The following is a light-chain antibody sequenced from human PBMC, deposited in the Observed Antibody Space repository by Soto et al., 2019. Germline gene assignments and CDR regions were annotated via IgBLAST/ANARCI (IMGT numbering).Light chain of an antibody. CDR1: QNIHNH. V-gene: IGKV3-11*01. J-gene: IGKJ4*01. CDR2: YAS. Sequence: KVLTQSPATLSVSPGGRVTLSCRASQNIHNHLSWFLQKPGQAPRLLIYYASDRATGIPARFSGSGSGTDFTLTISSLEAEDFAVYCCQQRRYSVTFGGGTKVDIK. CDR3: QQRRYSVT.